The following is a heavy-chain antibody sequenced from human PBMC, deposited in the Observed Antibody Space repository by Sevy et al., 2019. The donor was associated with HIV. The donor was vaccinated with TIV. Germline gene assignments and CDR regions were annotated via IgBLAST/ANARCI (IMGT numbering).Heavy chain of an antibody. J-gene: IGHJ4*02. CDR1: GFIFSSYG. CDR3: VKGGVTWKLLDY. Sequence: GGSLRLSCAASGFIFSSYGMHWVRQAPGKGLEWVTIISYDGSSKYNADSVKGRFTISRDNSENILYLQMNSLRTDDTALYYCVKGGVTWKLLDYWGQGTLVTVSS. D-gene: IGHD1-26*01. CDR2: ISYDGSSK. V-gene: IGHV3-30*18.